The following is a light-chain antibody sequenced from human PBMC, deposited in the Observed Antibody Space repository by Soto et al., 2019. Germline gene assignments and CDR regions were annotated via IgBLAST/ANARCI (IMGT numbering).Light chain of an antibody. CDR3: QQFNSYPVS. CDR1: QAISNG. CDR2: YAS. J-gene: IGKJ5*01. Sequence: AIQVTQSPSSLSASIGDTVTITCRASQAISNGLVWYQQIPGKPPKLLISYASTLQPGIPSRFTGSGSGTDFTLTISSLQPADSASYYCQQFNSYPVSFGQGTRLEI. V-gene: IGKV1-13*02.